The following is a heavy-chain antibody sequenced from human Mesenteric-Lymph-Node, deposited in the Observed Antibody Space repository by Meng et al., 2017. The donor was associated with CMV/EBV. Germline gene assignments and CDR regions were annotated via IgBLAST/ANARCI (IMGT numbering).Heavy chain of an antibody. D-gene: IGHD3-10*01. CDR1: FSFSSYS. V-gene: IGHV3-21*01. CDR2: INSAISYI. CDR3: AKDGPLYGSAVYFFDY. J-gene: IGHJ4*02. Sequence: FSFSSYSMPWVRQAPGKGLEWVSSINSAISYIYYADSMKGRFTVSRDNAKNSLFLQMNSLRAEDTAVYHCAKDGPLYGSAVYFFDYWGQGTLVTVSS.